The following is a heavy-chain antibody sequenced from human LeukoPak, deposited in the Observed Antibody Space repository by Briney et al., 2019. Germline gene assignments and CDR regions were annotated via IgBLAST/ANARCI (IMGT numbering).Heavy chain of an antibody. CDR1: GFTFSSYA. D-gene: IGHD5-12*01. CDR3: AKDRRRISVATTFDS. Sequence: GGSLRLSCAASGFTFSSYAMTWVRQAPGKGLEWVSAITASGDDSYYADSLKGRFAISRDNYKNTFYLQMISLRAEDTAIYYYAKDRRRISVATTFDSWGQGTLVTVSS. V-gene: IGHV3-23*01. J-gene: IGHJ4*02. CDR2: ITASGDDS.